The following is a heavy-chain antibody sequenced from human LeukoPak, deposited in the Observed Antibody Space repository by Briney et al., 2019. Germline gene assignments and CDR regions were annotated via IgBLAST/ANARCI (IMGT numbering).Heavy chain of an antibody. CDR1: GYTFTSYG. V-gene: IGHV1-18*01. CDR3: ARGKIQSKLGILVGYFDY. J-gene: IGHJ4*02. D-gene: IGHD7-27*01. CDR2: ISAYNGNT. Sequence: ASVKVSCKASGYTFTSYGISWVRQAPGQGLEWMGWISAYNGNTNYAQKLQGRVTMTTDTSTSTAYMELRSLRSDDTAVYYCARGKIQSKLGILVGYFDYWGQGTLVTVSS.